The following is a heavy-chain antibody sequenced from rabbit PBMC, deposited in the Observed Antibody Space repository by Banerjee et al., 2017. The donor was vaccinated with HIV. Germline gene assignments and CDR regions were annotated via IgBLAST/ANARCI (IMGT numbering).Heavy chain of an antibody. CDR3: ANSYAGDGGYAGSAYGHFNL. V-gene: IGHV1S40*01. Sequence: QSLEESGGDLVKPGASLTLTCTASGFTLSSSYCMCWVRQAPGKGLEWIACSYAGSSGSTNYATWAKGRFTISKISSTTVTLQMTSLTAADTATYFCANSYAGDGGYAGSAYGHFNLWGPGTLVTVS. J-gene: IGHJ4*01. CDR1: GFTLSSSYC. CDR2: SYAGSSGST. D-gene: IGHD6-1*01.